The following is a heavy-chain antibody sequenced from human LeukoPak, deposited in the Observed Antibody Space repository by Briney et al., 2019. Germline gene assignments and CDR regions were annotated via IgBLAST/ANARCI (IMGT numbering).Heavy chain of an antibody. Sequence: GGSLRLSCAASGFTFSSYGMHWVRKAPGKGLEWVAVIWYDGSNKYYADSVKGRFTISRDNSKNTLYLQMNSLRAEDTAVYYCANLLPDYDFWSGYVRDYGMDVWGQGTTVTVSS. CDR3: ANLLPDYDFWSGYVRDYGMDV. CDR1: GFTFSSYG. CDR2: IWYDGSNK. V-gene: IGHV3-33*06. D-gene: IGHD3-3*01. J-gene: IGHJ6*02.